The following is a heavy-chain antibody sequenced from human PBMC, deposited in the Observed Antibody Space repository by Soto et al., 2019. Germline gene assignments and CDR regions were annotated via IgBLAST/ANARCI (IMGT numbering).Heavy chain of an antibody. J-gene: IGHJ6*03. V-gene: IGHV1-18*01. CDR3: ARAPPYYGSGSYYYYYYMDV. D-gene: IGHD3-10*01. CDR1: GYTFTSYG. CDR2: ISAYNGNT. Sequence: ASVKVSCKASGYTFTSYGISWVRQAPGQGLEWMRWISAYNGNTNYAQKLQGRVTMTTDTSTSTAYLELRSLRSDDTAVYYCARAPPYYGSGSYYYYYYMDVWGKGTTVTVSS.